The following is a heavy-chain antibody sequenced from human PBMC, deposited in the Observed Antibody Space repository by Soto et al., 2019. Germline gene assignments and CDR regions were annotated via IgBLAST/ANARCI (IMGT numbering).Heavy chain of an antibody. CDR3: ASLPYYYDSRAYAPRDYYYGMDV. CDR2: INHSTST. CDR1: GGSFSGYY. V-gene: IGHV4-34*01. Sequence: QVQLQQWGAGLLKPSETLSLTCAVYGGSFSGYYWSWIRQPPGKGLEWIGEINHSTSTNYNPSLKSRVNLSVETSKDQVSLKLTSLAAADTAVDYCASLPYYYDSRAYAPRDYYYGMDVWGQGTTVTVSS. J-gene: IGHJ6*02. D-gene: IGHD3-22*01.